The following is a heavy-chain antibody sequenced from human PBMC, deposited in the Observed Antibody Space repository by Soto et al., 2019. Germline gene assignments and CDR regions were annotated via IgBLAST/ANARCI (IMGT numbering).Heavy chain of an antibody. CDR2: IYYTGTT. J-gene: IGHJ5*02. CDR3: ARAASPYFDLLSAFPP. D-gene: IGHD3-9*01. Sequence: LADARSLGCTARGEPLKISVYDWGWIRQSPGKRLKWIAYIYYTGTTKYIPSLKSRVTISVDTSKNQFSLRLTSVTAPDTAVYYCARAASPYFDLLSAFPPRGQGTLVTVS. V-gene: IGHV4-61*08. CDR1: GEPLKISVYD.